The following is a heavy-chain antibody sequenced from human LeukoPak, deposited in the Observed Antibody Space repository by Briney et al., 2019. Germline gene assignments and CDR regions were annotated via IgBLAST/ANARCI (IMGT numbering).Heavy chain of an antibody. Sequence: PVESLRLSCAASGFTFRTSWMTWVRQAPGKGLEWVANIRQDGGTKYYVDSVKGRFTISRDNAKNSLYLQMNSLRVEDTAVYYCARDLSYFDYWGQGTLVTVSS. CDR3: ARDLSYFDY. V-gene: IGHV3-7*01. CDR2: IRQDGGTK. CDR1: GFTFRTSW. J-gene: IGHJ4*02.